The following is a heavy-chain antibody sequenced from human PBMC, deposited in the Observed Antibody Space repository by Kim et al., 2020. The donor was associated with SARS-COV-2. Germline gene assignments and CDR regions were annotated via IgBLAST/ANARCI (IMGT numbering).Heavy chain of an antibody. Sequence: GESLKISCKGSGYSFTSYWIGWVRQMPGKGLEWMGIIYPGDSDTRYSPSFQGQVTITADKSISTAYLQWSSLKASDTTMYYCARLPNDYFWSGYYSAYMDFWGKGTTVTVSS. CDR2: IYPGDSDT. V-gene: IGHV5-51*01. CDR1: GYSFTSYW. CDR3: ARLPNDYFWSGYYSAYMDF. J-gene: IGHJ6*03. D-gene: IGHD3-3*01.